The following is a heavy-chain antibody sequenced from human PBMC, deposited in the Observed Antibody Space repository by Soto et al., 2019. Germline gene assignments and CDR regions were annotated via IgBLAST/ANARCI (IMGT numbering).Heavy chain of an antibody. CDR2: IYYSGST. D-gene: IGHD2-8*01. V-gene: IGHV4-31*03. J-gene: IGHJ4*02. CDR3: ARDWCTNGVCRLDY. CDR1: GGSISSGGYY. Sequence: QAQLQESGPGLVKPSQTLSLTCTVSGGSISSGGYYWSWIRQHPGKGLEWIGYIYYSGSTYYNPSLKSRVTISVDTSKNQFSLKLSSVTAADTAVYYCARDWCTNGVCRLDYWGQGTLVTVSS.